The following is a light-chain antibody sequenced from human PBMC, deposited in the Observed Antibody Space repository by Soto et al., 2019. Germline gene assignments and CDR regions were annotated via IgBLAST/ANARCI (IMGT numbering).Light chain of an antibody. CDR3: QHYNTYSTFP. CDR1: QILLYSDGKTY. Sequence: VLLTLTPDSLSVTHGQPASMSCTSSQILLYSDGKTYLYWYLQKPGQPPQLLIYEVSNRFSGVPDRFSGSGSGTEFTLTISSLQPDDFATYYCQHYNTYSTFPFGPGTKVDIK. CDR2: EVS. V-gene: IGKV2D-29*01. J-gene: IGKJ3*01.